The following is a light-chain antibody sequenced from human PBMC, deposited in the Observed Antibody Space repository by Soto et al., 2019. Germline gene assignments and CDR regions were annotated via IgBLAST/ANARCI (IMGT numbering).Light chain of an antibody. Sequence: EIVLTQSPATLSLSPGERATFSCWASQRVGSDYLAWYQQKPGQAPRLLIHGASTRATGIPDRFSGTGSGTDFTLTISRLEPEDFAVYYCQQYASSPLTFGGGTKVEI. CDR1: QRVGSDY. J-gene: IGKJ4*01. CDR3: QQYASSPLT. V-gene: IGKV3-20*01. CDR2: GAS.